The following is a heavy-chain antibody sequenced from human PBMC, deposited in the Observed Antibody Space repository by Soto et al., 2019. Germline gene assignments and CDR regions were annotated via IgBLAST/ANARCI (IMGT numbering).Heavy chain of an antibody. CDR2: INSDGGST. CDR1: GFTFSSYA. CDR3: AREGTTMVTDYFDY. Sequence: GGSLRLSCAASGFTFSSYAMSWVRQAPGKGLVWVSRINSDGGSTSYADSVKGRFTISRDNAKNTLYLQMNSLRAEDTAVYYCAREGTTMVTDYFDYWGQGTLVTVSS. V-gene: IGHV3-74*01. D-gene: IGHD5-18*01. J-gene: IGHJ4*02.